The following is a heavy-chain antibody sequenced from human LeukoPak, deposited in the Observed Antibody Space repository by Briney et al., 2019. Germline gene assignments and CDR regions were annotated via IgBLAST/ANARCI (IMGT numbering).Heavy chain of an antibody. J-gene: IGHJ4*02. CDR2: ISSSSSYI. CDR3: AREPRLPGYSTLPIDY. V-gene: IGHV3-21*01. D-gene: IGHD6-13*01. CDR1: GFTFSSYS. Sequence: GGSLRLSCAASGFTFSSYSINWVRQAPGKGLEWVSSISSSSSYIYYADSVKGRFTISRDNAKNSLYLQMNSLRAEDTAVYYCAREPRLPGYSTLPIDYWGQGTLVTVTS.